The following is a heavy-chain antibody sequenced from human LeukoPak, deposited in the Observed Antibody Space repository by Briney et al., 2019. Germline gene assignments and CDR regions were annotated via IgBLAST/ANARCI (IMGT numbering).Heavy chain of an antibody. CDR2: INHSGST. CDR3: ARGRMYGVWFGEARRYFDY. V-gene: IGHV4-38-2*02. D-gene: IGHD3-10*01. J-gene: IGHJ4*02. CDR1: GYSISSGYY. Sequence: PSETLSLTCTVSGYSISSGYYWGWIRQPPGKGLEWIGEINHSGSTNYNPSLKSRVTISVDTSKNQFSLKLSSVTAADTAVYYCARGRMYGVWFGEARRYFDYWGQGTLVTVSS.